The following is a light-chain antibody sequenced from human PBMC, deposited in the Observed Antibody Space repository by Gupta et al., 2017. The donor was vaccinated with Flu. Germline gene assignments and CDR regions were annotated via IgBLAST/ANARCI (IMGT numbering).Light chain of an antibody. J-gene: IGKJ2*01. Sequence: DIVMTQTTLSLSVTPGKQASISCTSSQGRLHSGGKNHLCWYLQKPGQPPQLLIYEVSNRGSGVADRFSGSGSGTDFTLKISRGEAEDVGVYYCRQRNQSPWTFGQGTKMEIK. CDR2: EVS. CDR1: QGRLHSGGKNH. V-gene: IGKV2D-29*01. CDR3: RQRNQSPWT.